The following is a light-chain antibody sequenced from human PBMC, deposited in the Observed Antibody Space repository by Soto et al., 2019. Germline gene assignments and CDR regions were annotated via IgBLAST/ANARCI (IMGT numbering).Light chain of an antibody. CDR3: SSYTSSSTRV. Sequence: QSALTQPASVSGSPGQSITISCTGTSSDVGGYNYVSWYQQHPGKAPKLMIYDVSNRPSGVSNRFSGSKYGNTASLTISGLQAEDEADYYCSSYTSSSTRVFGGGTQLTVL. CDR2: DVS. CDR1: SSDVGGYNY. J-gene: IGLJ2*01. V-gene: IGLV2-14*01.